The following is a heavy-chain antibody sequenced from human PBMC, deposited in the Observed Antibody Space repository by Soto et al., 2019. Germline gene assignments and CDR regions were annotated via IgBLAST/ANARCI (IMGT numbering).Heavy chain of an antibody. CDR1: GFAFSGYP. J-gene: IGHJ4*02. Sequence: PGGSLRLSCAASGFAFSGYPMDWVRQAPGKGLEWVSSISSGGSYTYYTDSVKGRFTVSRDNAKKSLFLEMNSLRAEDTAVYFCERSPSTSVPDYWGQGTLVTASS. CDR2: ISSGGSYT. CDR3: ERSPSTSVPDY. V-gene: IGHV3-21*01. D-gene: IGHD1-1*01.